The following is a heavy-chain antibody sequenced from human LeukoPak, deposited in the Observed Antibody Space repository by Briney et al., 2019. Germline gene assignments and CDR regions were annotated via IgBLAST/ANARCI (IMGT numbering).Heavy chain of an antibody. CDR1: GGSISSYY. D-gene: IGHD3-3*01. Sequence: SETLSLTCTVSGGSISSYYWSWIRQPPGKGLEWIGYIYYSGSTNYNPSLKSRVTISVDTSKNQFSLKLSSVTAADTAVYYCARGEADFWSGPNYGMDVWGQGTTVTVSS. V-gene: IGHV4-59*08. CDR2: IYYSGST. CDR3: ARGEADFWSGPNYGMDV. J-gene: IGHJ6*02.